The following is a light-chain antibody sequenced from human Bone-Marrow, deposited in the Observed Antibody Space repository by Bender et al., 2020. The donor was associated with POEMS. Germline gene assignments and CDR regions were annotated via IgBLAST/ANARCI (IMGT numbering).Light chain of an antibody. J-gene: IGLJ3*02. CDR3: QSYDNSLGGWV. V-gene: IGLV1-40*01. CDR1: SSNIGGGYD. Sequence: QSVLTQPPSVSGAPGQRVIISCTGSSSNIGGGYDVHWYQQVPGTAPKLLIYGDSNRPSGVPDRFSGSKSGTSASLVITGLQAEDEADYYCQSYDNSLGGWVFGGGTKLTVL. CDR2: GDS.